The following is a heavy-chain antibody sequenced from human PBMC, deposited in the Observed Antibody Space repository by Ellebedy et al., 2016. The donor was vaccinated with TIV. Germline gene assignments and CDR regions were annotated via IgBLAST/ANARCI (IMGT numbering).Heavy chain of an antibody. Sequence: MPSEILSLTCTVSGGSIRSYYWSRIRQPPGQGLEWIGDIHHSGNSHIHPSLKSRVTLSVDTSKNQFSLDMTSVTAADTATYYCARDLGRYGMDVWGQGTTVTVSS. V-gene: IGHV4-59*01. CDR1: GGSIRSYY. J-gene: IGHJ6*02. CDR3: ARDLGRYGMDV. CDR2: IHHSGNS.